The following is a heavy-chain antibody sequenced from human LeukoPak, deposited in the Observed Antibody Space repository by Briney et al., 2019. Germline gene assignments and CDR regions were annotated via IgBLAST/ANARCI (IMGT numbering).Heavy chain of an antibody. CDR2: IYYSGST. V-gene: IGHV4-39*01. CDR1: GGSISSSSYY. J-gene: IGHJ4*02. Sequence: PSGTLSLTCTVSGGSISSSSYYWGWIRQPPGKGLEWIGSIYYSGSTYYNPSLKSRVTISVDTSKNQFSLKLSSVTAADTAVYYCAPLLRGSGSYNPLIDYWGQGTLVTVSS. CDR3: APLLRGSGSYNPLIDY. D-gene: IGHD3-10*01.